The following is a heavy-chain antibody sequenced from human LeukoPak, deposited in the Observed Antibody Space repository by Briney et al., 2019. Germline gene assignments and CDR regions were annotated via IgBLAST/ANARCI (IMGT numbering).Heavy chain of an antibody. V-gene: IGHV3-23*01. J-gene: IGHJ4*02. CDR1: GFIFSSYA. CDR2: ISGSGGNT. Sequence: GGSLRLSCAASGFIFSSYAMSWVRQAPGKGLEWVSAISGSGGNTYYADSVKGRFTISRDISQNTLYVQMNSLRAEDTAVYYCASPKYTNGPFNYWGQGALVTVSS. D-gene: IGHD6-19*01. CDR3: ASPKYTNGPFNY.